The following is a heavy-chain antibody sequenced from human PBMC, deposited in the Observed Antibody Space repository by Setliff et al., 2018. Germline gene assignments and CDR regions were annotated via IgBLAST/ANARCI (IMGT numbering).Heavy chain of an antibody. V-gene: IGHV1-18*01. D-gene: IGHD2-2*01. Sequence: ASVKVSCKTSGFGFTTFGFSWVRQAPGQGLEWLGSISPYSGNTNYPQWLQDRVTMTIDTSATTVYMELQSLRSDDTAVYFCARFGGSCSSSSCYASDLWGQGTRVTVSS. CDR2: ISPYSGNT. CDR1: GFGFTTFG. J-gene: IGHJ3*01. CDR3: ARFGGSCSSSSCYASDL.